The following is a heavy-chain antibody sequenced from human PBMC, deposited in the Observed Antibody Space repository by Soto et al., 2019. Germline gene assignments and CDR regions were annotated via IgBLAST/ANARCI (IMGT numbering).Heavy chain of an antibody. CDR2: IYHSRST. D-gene: IGHD4-17*01. Sequence: QVQLQESGPGLVKPSGTLSLTCAVSGGSITSNNWWSWVRQPPGKGLEWIGEIYHSRSTNYNPSLKSRVIMSVDKSKNQFSLNLYSVPAADTALYYCARAGDSALTGTFDVWGRGTMVTVSS. V-gene: IGHV4-4*02. CDR1: GGSITSNNW. J-gene: IGHJ3*01. CDR3: ARAGDSALTGTFDV.